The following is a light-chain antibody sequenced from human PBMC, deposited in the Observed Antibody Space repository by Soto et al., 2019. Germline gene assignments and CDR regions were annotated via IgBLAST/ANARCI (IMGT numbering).Light chain of an antibody. CDR2: KGS. J-gene: IGKJ1*01. CDR3: QQYRYFPWT. Sequence: DIQMTQSPSTLSASVGDRVTIICRASQSISMSLAWHQQKPGKAPKPLLYKGSNLESGAPSRFSGSGAGTEFALTISSLQPDDFATYSCQQYRYFPWTFGQGTKVQIK. CDR1: QSISMS. V-gene: IGKV1-5*03.